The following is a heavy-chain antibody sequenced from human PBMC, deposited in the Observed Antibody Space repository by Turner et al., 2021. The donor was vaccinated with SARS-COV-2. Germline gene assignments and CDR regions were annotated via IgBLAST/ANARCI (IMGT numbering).Heavy chain of an antibody. CDR1: GFTFSRYG. V-gene: IGHV3-30*03. J-gene: IGHJ6*02. D-gene: IGHD4-17*01. CDR3: ARDRDYGDYGVYYYGLDV. Sequence: QVQLVESGGGVVQPGRSLRLSCAASGFTFSRYGMHWVRQAPGKGLEWVAVISYDGSNKYYADSVKGRFTISRDNSKNTLYLQMNSLRAEDTAVYYCARDRDYGDYGVYYYGLDVWGQGTTVTVSS. CDR2: ISYDGSNK.